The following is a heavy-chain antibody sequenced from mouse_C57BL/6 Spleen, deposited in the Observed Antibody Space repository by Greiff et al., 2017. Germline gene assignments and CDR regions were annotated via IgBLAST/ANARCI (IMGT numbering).Heavy chain of an antibody. J-gene: IGHJ4*01. V-gene: IGHV5-12*01. CDR1: GFTFSDYY. Sequence: EVMLVESGGGLVQPGGSLKLSCAASGFTFSDYYMYWVRQTPEKRLEWVAYISNGGGSTYYPDTVKGRFTISRDNAKNTLYLQMSRLKSEDTAMYYCARHYYGSLYAMDYWGQGTSVTVSS. CDR3: ARHYYGSLYAMDY. D-gene: IGHD1-1*01. CDR2: ISNGGGST.